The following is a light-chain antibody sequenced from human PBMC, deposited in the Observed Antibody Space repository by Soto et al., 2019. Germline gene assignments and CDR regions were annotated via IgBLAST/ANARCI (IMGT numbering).Light chain of an antibody. J-gene: IGLJ2*01. Sequence: QSVLTQPPSVSAAPGQTVTISFSGSSSNIGNNYVSWYQQLPGTAPKLLIYDNNKRPSGIPDRFSGSKSGTSATLGITGLQTGDEADYYCGTWDSSLSAVVFGGGTKLTVL. CDR1: SSNIGNNY. V-gene: IGLV1-51*01. CDR2: DNN. CDR3: GTWDSSLSAVV.